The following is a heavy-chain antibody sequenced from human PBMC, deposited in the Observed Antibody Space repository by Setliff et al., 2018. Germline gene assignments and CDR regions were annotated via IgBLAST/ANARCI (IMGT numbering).Heavy chain of an antibody. CDR3: ARLWRRIQQIDY. CDR1: SGSFSDHF. V-gene: IGHV4-34*01. J-gene: IGHJ4*02. D-gene: IGHD3-10*01. Sequence: SETLSLTCAVYSGSFSDHFWSWIRQPPGKGLEWIGEINHSGSTNYNPSLKSRVTISVDTSKNQFSLKLSSVTAADTAVYYCARLWRRIQQIDYWGQGTLVTVSS. CDR2: INHSGST.